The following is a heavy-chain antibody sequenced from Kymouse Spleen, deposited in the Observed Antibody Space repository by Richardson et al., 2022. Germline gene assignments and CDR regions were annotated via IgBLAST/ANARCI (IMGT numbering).Heavy chain of an antibody. CDR2: IWYDGSNK. J-gene: IGHJ4*02. CDR1: GFTFSSYG. D-gene: IGHD4-11,IGHD4-11*01. V-gene: IGHV3-33*01. Sequence: QVQLVESGGGVVQPGRSLRLSCAASGFTFSSYGMHWVRQAPGKGLEWVAVIWYDGSNKYYADSVKGRFTISRDNSKNTLYLQMNSLRAEDTAVYYCAREGATVTTFFDYWGQGTLVTVSS. CDR3: AREGATVTTFFDY.